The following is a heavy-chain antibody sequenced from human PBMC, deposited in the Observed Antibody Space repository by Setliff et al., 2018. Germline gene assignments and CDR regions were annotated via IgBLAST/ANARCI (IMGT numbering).Heavy chain of an antibody. CDR3: AREGVDTRSSTDYRYYMDV. J-gene: IGHJ6*03. CDR2: IQTNGNDK. D-gene: IGHD5-18*01. CDR1: GFTFSGYG. V-gene: IGHV3-30*02. Sequence: GGSLRLSCAASGFTFSGYGIHWVRQAPGKGLEWVAFIQTNGNDKNYADSVKGRFTIYRDDSKNTLYLQMDSLRPEDTAVYYCAREGVDTRSSTDYRYYMDVWGKGTTVTVSS.